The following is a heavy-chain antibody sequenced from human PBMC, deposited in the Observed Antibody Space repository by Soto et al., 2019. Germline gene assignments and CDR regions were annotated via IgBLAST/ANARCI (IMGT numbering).Heavy chain of an antibody. CDR1: GYTFTSYD. J-gene: IGHJ5*02. CDR3: ARLVHIAASPEFPWFDP. Sequence: GASVKVSCKASGYTFTSYDINWVRQATGEGLEWMGWMNPNSGNTGYAQKFQGRVTMTRNTSISTAYMELSSLRSEDTAVYYCARLVHIAASPEFPWFDPWGQGTLVTVSS. CDR2: MNPNSGNT. D-gene: IGHD6-6*01. V-gene: IGHV1-8*01.